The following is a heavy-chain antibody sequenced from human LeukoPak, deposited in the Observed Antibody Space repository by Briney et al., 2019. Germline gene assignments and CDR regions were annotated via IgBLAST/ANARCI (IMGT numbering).Heavy chain of an antibody. D-gene: IGHD3-22*01. J-gene: IGHJ3*02. CDR1: GYTFTGYY. V-gene: IGHV1-2*02. Sequence: ASVKVSCKASGYTFTGYYMHWVRQAPGQGLEWMGGINPNSGGTNYAQKFQGRVTMTRDTSISTAYMELSRLRSDDTAVYYCARGVPLYYDSNQHDAFDIWGQGTMVTVSS. CDR3: ARGVPLYYDSNQHDAFDI. CDR2: INPNSGGT.